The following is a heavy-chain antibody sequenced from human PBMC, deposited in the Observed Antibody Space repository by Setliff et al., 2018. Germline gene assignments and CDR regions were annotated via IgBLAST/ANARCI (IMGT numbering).Heavy chain of an antibody. D-gene: IGHD3-22*01. J-gene: IGHJ4*02. CDR3: ARYDSSGYSENYYFDY. Sequence: SETLSLTCTVSGGSISTTDYYWGWIRQPPGKGLEWTGCVYYSGNTYYSPSLKSRVTMFVDTSKNQFSLMLYSVTAADTAIHYCARYDSSGYSENYYFDYWGQGTLVTVSS. CDR1: GGSISTTDYY. CDR2: VYYSGNT. V-gene: IGHV4-39*07.